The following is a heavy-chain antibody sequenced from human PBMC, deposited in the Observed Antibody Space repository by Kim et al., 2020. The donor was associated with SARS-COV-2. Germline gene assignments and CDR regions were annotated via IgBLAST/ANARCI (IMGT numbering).Heavy chain of an antibody. Sequence: QGRVTITADESTSTAYMELSSLRSEDTAVYYCARGKRDYGGNSDYWYFDLWGRGTLVTVSS. J-gene: IGHJ2*01. D-gene: IGHD4-17*01. CDR3: ARGKRDYGGNSDYWYFDL. V-gene: IGHV1-69*01.